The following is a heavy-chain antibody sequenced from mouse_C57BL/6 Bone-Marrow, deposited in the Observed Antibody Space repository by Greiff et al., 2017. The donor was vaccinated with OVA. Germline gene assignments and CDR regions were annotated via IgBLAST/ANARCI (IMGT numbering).Heavy chain of an antibody. J-gene: IGHJ1*03. CDR3: AREGGSGLRRGVYWYFDV. V-gene: IGHV1-22*01. Sequence: VQLQQSGPELVKPGASVKMSCKASGYTFTDYNMHWVKQSHGKSLEWIGYINPNTGGTSYNQKFKGKATLTVNKSSSTPYMELRSLTSEDSAVYYCAREGGSGLRRGVYWYFDVWGTGTTVTVSS. CDR2: INPNTGGT. CDR1: GYTFTDYN. D-gene: IGHD2-4*01.